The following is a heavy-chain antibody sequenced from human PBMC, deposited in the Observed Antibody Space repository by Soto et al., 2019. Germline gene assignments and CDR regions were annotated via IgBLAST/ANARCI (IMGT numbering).Heavy chain of an antibody. V-gene: IGHV1-8*01. CDR2: MNPNSGNT. Sequence: ASVKVSCKASGYTFTSYDINWVRQATGQGLEWMGWMNPNSGNTGYAQKFQGRVTMTRNTSISTAHMELSSLRSVDTAVYYCARVPPRPPFCVASDWGQGTLVTVSS. CDR3: ARVPPRPPFCVASD. J-gene: IGHJ4*02. D-gene: IGHD2-21*01. CDR1: GYTFTSYD.